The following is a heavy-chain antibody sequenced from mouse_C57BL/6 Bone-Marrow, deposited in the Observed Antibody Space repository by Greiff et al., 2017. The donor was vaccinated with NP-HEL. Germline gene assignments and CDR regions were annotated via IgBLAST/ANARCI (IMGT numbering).Heavy chain of an antibody. CDR3: AVCYYGSSRYYAMGY. V-gene: IGHV1-55*01. CDR1: GYTFTSYW. D-gene: IGHD1-1*01. J-gene: IGHJ4*01. Sequence: QVQLQQPGAELVKPGASVKLSCKASGYTFTSYWITWVKQRPGQGLEWIGDIYPGSGSTNYNEKFKSKATLTVDTSSSTACLQLSSLTSEDSAVYYGAVCYYGSSRYYAMGYWGQGTSVTVSS. CDR2: IYPGSGST.